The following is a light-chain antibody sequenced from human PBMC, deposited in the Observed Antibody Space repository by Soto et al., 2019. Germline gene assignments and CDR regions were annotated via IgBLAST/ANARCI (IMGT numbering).Light chain of an antibody. CDR1: QSISSY. V-gene: IGKV1-39*01. CDR3: QQSYSTARIT. J-gene: IGKJ5*01. Sequence: DIHITQSPSSLSASVGDRVTITCRASQSISSYLNWYQQKPGKAPKLLIYAASSLQSGVPSRFSGSGSGTDLTLTISSLQPEDFATYYCQQSYSTARITFGQGTRLEIK. CDR2: AAS.